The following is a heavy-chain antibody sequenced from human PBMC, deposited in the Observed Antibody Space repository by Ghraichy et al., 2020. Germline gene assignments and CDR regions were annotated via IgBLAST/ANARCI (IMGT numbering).Heavy chain of an antibody. CDR2: IDNGGYVT. CDR1: GFTFSTYA. D-gene: IGHD1-26*01. Sequence: GGSLRLSCAASGFTFSTYAMNWVRQAPGKGLEWVSTIDNGGYVTYSADSVKDRFIISRDISKNTLHLQMNGLRVDDTAVYYCAKARGGTYPSYHLDYWGQGALVTVSS. J-gene: IGHJ4*02. V-gene: IGHV3-23*01. CDR3: AKARGGTYPSYHLDY.